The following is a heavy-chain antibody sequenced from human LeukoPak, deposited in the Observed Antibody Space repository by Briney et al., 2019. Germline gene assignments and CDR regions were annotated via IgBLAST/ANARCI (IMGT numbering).Heavy chain of an antibody. J-gene: IGHJ4*02. D-gene: IGHD3-10*01. Sequence: GGSLRLSCAASGFASGFNFSSYTMNWVRQAPGKGLEWISSITSRSTYLYYAASVKGRFTISRDNAKNTVYLQMNNLRAEDTALYYCGRHAYGGSPPLSWGQGALVTVSS. V-gene: IGHV3-21*04. CDR1: GFNFSSYT. CDR3: GRHAYGGSPPLS. CDR2: ITSRSTYL.